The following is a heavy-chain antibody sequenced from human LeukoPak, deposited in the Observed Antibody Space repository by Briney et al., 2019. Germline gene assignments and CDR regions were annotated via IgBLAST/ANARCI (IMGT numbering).Heavy chain of an antibody. CDR1: GSIGCYY. V-gene: IGHV4-4*09. J-gene: IGHJ3*02. Sequence: PSETLSLTCTVLGSIGCYYWSWIRQPPGKELEWIGYIYTSGSTNYNPSLESRVTISVATSKNQFSLDLRSVTAADTAVYYCARQKCTSTSCLTKNAFDIWGQGTMVTVSS. D-gene: IGHD2-2*01. CDR2: IYTSGST. CDR3: ARQKCTSTSCLTKNAFDI.